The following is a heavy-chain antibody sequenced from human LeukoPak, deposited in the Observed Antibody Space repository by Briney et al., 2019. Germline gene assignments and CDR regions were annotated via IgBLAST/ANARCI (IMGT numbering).Heavy chain of an antibody. V-gene: IGHV4-61*02. Sequence: SETLSLTCTVSGYSISSGYYWGWIRQPAGKGLEWIGRIYTSGSTNYNPSLKSRVTILVDASKNQFSLKLSSVTAADTAVYYCARMSMIRGVYYLDYWGQGTLVTVSS. CDR1: GYSISSGYY. J-gene: IGHJ4*02. CDR3: ARMSMIRGVYYLDY. D-gene: IGHD3-10*01. CDR2: IYTSGST.